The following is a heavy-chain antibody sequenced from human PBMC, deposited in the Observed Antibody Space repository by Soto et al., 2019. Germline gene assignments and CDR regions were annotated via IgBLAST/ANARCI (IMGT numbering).Heavy chain of an antibody. CDR3: AREIVTAGGNNYFDP. D-gene: IGHD2-21*02. V-gene: IGHV4-4*02. CDR1: GGTVASSHW. J-gene: IGHJ5*02. Sequence: SETLSLTCGVSGGTVASSHWWSWVRQSPGRGLEWIGNVYHTRDTNFNPSLQGRVTFSVDKSNNQFSLRLTSVTAADTAVYFCAREIVTAGGNNYFDPWGPGTLVTVSS. CDR2: VYHTRDT.